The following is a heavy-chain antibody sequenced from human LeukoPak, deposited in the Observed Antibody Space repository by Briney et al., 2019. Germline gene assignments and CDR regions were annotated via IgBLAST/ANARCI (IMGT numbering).Heavy chain of an antibody. CDR3: ARDYQWLEAFDI. J-gene: IGHJ3*02. CDR1: GFTFSNYA. Sequence: PGGSLRLSCAASGFTFSNYAMHWVRQAPGKGLEWVAIISYDGSNKFYVDSVRGRFTISRDNSKNTLYLQMNSLRAEDTAVYYCARDYQWLEAFDIWGQGTMVTVSS. D-gene: IGHD6-19*01. V-gene: IGHV3-30-3*01. CDR2: ISYDGSNK.